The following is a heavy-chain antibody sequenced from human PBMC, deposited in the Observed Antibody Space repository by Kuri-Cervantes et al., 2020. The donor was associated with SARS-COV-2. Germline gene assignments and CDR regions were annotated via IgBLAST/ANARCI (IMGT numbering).Heavy chain of an antibody. J-gene: IGHJ5*02. D-gene: IGHD3-3*01. CDR3: ARQMMSSITIFGVVITRNWSDP. CDR1: GGSISSSSYY. Sequence: SETLSLTCTVSGGSISSSSYYWGWIRQPPGKGLEWIGSIYYSGSTYYNPSLKSRVTISVDTSKNQFSLKLSSVTAAVTAVYYCARQMMSSITIFGVVITRNWSDPWGQGTLVTVSS. V-gene: IGHV4-39*01. CDR2: IYYSGST.